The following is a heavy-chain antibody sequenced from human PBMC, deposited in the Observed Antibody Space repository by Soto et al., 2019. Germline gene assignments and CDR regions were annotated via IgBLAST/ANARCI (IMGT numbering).Heavy chain of an antibody. CDR1: GYNFFDYG. CDR2: VSPKSGNT. V-gene: IGHV1-18*01. J-gene: IGHJ1*01. Sequence: QIQLVQSGAEVKKPGASVKVSCKASGYNFFDYGVSWVRQAPGQGLGWMGWVSPKSGNTDYARKVQGRVTMTTDISTSKAYMELRGLISDDTGVYYCARGRTVSSIGPLLVWGQGTLVSVSS. CDR3: ARGRTVSSIGPLLV. D-gene: IGHD1-1*01.